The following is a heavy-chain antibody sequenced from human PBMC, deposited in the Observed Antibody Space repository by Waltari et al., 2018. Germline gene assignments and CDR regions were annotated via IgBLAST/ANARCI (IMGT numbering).Heavy chain of an antibody. J-gene: IGHJ4*02. CDR3: ARSYLGGWYYFDY. CDR2: INHSGST. Sequence: QVQLQQWGAGLLTPSETLSLTCAVYGGSFSGSYWSWIRQPPGKGLEWIGEINHSGSTNYNPSLKSRVTISVDTSKNQFSLKLSSVTAADTAVYYCARSYLGGWYYFDYWGQGTLVTVSS. V-gene: IGHV4-34*01. CDR1: GGSFSGSY. D-gene: IGHD6-19*01.